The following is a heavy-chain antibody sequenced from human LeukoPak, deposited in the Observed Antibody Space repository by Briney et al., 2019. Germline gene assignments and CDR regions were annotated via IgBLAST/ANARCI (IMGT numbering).Heavy chain of an antibody. J-gene: IGHJ4*02. D-gene: IGHD4-17*01. CDR1: GFTFSSYA. CDR2: ISGSGGST. Sequence: GGSLRLSCAASGFTFSSYAMSWVRQAPGKGVEWVSAISGSGGSTYYADSVKGRFTISRDNSKNTLYLQMNSLRAEDTAVYYCAKAYSRMTTVTTSVDYWGQGTLVTVSS. V-gene: IGHV3-23*01. CDR3: AKAYSRMTTVTTSVDY.